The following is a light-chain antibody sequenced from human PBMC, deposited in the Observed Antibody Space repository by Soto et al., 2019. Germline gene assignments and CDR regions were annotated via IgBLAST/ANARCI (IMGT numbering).Light chain of an antibody. J-gene: IGLJ3*02. V-gene: IGLV2-23*01. CDR3: CSYAGPSTWV. CDR1: SSDVGSYNS. CDR2: EGS. Sequence: QSALTQPASVSGSPGQSITISCTGTSSDVGSYNSVSWYQQHPGKAPKVMIYEGSKRPSGVSNRFSGSKSGNTASLTISGLQGEDEAEYYCCSYAGPSTWVFGGGTKLTVL.